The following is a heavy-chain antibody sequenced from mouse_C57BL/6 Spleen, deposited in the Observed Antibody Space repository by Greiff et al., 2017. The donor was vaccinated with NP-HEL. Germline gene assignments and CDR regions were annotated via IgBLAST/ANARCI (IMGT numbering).Heavy chain of an antibody. Sequence: EVMLVESGGGLVQPGGSLKLSCAASGFTFSDYYMYWVRQTPEKRLEWVAYISNGGGSTYYPDTVKGRFTIDRDNDKNTLYLQMSHLKSEDTASDYCASGYFDVWGTGTTVTVSS. CDR2: ISNGGGST. CDR1: GFTFSDYY. V-gene: IGHV5-12*01. J-gene: IGHJ1*03. CDR3: ASGYFDV.